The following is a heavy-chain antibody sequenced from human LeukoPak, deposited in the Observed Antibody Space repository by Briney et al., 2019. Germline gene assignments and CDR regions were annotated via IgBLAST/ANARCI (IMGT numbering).Heavy chain of an antibody. Sequence: GGPLRLSCAASGFTFSSYAMSWVRQAPGKGLEWVSAISGSGGSTYYADSVKGRFTISRGNSKNTLYLQMNSLRAEDTAVYYCARDRTSYGSTVYDAFDIWGQGTMVTVSS. CDR3: ARDRTSYGSTVYDAFDI. V-gene: IGHV3-23*01. D-gene: IGHD5-18*01. CDR2: ISGSGGST. J-gene: IGHJ3*02. CDR1: GFTFSSYA.